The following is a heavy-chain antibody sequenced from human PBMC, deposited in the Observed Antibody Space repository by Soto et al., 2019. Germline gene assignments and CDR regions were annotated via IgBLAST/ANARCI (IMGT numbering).Heavy chain of an antibody. Sequence: SETLSLTCTVSGGSVSSGSYYWSWIRQPPGKGLEWIGYIDNSGSTKYNPSLKSRVTISVDTSKNNFSLKLSSVTAADTAVYYCARADIVATGFFDYWGQGTMVTVYS. J-gene: IGHJ4*02. CDR2: IDNSGST. CDR3: ARADIVATGFFDY. V-gene: IGHV4-61*01. D-gene: IGHD5-12*01. CDR1: GGSVSSGSYY.